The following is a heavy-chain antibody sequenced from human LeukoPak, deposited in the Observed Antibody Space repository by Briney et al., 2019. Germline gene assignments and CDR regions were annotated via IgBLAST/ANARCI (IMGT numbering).Heavy chain of an antibody. V-gene: IGHV5-51*01. CDR3: ARSTGASQWLVGFDY. CDR2: IYPGDSDT. Sequence: PGESLKISCKGSGYSFTSYWIGWVRQMPGKGLEWMGIIYPGDSDTRYSPSFQGQVTISADKSISTAYLQWSSLKASDTAMYYCARSTGASQWLVGFDYWGQGTLVTASS. J-gene: IGHJ4*02. CDR1: GYSFTSYW. D-gene: IGHD6-19*01.